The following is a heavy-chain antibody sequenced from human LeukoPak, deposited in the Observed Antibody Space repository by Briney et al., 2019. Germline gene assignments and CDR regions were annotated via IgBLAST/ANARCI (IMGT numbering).Heavy chain of an antibody. CDR1: GFAFADYA. J-gene: IGHJ4*02. Sequence: PGRTLRPSCTASGFAFADYATSWVRQAPEKGLERGGVIRSKAYGRTTEYAASVKGRFTFSRADTNSIAYLQMNSLKTEAAVVYYCTKGKTTVTPLAIDYRGQGTLVTVSS. V-gene: IGHV3-49*04. CDR3: TKGKTTVTPLAIDY. CDR2: IRSKAYGRTT. D-gene: IGHD4-17*01.